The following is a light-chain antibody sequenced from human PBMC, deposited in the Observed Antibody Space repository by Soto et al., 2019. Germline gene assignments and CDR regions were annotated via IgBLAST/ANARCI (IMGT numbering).Light chain of an antibody. CDR3: QQSYSTPVT. J-gene: IGKJ5*01. V-gene: IGKV2-28*01. CDR1: QSLLHSNGYNF. Sequence: DILMTQSPLSLPVTPGEAASISCRSSQSLLHSNGYNFLDWYLQKPGQSPQILINLGSNRSSGVPDRFSGSGSGTDFTLTISSLQPEDFATYYCQQSYSTPVTFGQGTRLEIK. CDR2: LGS.